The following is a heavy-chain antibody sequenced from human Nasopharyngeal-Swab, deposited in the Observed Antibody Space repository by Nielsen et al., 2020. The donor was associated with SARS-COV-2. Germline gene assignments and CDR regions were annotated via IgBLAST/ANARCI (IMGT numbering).Heavy chain of an antibody. Sequence: GESLKISCAASGFPFSRHDMTWVRQAPGKGLEWVATISGSGGSTYYADSVKGRFTISRDNSKNTLYLQMNSLRAEDTAVYYCAKAGGDGDYSFYYYYYYMDVWGKGTTVTVSS. CDR3: AKAGGDGDYSFYYYYYYMDV. J-gene: IGHJ6*03. D-gene: IGHD4-17*01. V-gene: IGHV3-23*01. CDR1: GFPFSRHD. CDR2: ISGSGGST.